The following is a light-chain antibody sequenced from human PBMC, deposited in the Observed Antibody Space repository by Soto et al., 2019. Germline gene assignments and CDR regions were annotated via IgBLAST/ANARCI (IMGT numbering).Light chain of an antibody. CDR3: QQYYSYPLT. Sequence: AIRMTQSPSSFSASTGDRVTITCRASQGIAGYLAWYQQKPGKAPKLLIYAASTLQSGVPSRFSGSGSGTDFTLTVSCLQSEDFATYYCQQYYSYPLTFGPGTKVDI. J-gene: IGKJ3*01. CDR1: QGIAGY. V-gene: IGKV1-8*01. CDR2: AAS.